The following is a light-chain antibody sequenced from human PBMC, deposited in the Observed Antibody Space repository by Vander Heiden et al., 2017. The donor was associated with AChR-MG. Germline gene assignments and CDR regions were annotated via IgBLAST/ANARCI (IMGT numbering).Light chain of an antibody. CDR2: GSS. Sequence: EVVLTQSPGTLSLSPGERATFSCRASQTVSSKYLAWYQQKPGQAPRLLIYGSSTRATGIPDRFSGGGSGTDFTLTINRLEPEDFAVYYCQHDSSSPAFGQGTRLDNK. J-gene: IGKJ5*01. V-gene: IGKV3-20*01. CDR3: QHDSSSPA. CDR1: QTVSSKY.